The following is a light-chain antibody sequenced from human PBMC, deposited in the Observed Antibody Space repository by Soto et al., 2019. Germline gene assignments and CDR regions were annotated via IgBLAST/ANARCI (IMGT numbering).Light chain of an antibody. V-gene: IGLV1-44*01. Sequence: QSVLTQPPSASGTPGQRVTISCSGSTSNVGSYNVNWYQQVPGTAPKLLIYNDNQRPSGVPDRFSGSRSGTSASLAISGLQSEDQATYYCAAWDDSADVFGTGTKLTVL. CDR1: TSNVGSYN. J-gene: IGLJ1*01. CDR2: NDN. CDR3: AAWDDSADV.